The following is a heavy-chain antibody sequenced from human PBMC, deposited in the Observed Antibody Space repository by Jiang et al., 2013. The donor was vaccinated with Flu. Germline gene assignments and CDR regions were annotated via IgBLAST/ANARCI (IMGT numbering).Heavy chain of an antibody. CDR1: GYTLTDLS. CDR3: STDQTHYYDTSDYYDLKS. V-gene: IGHV1-24*01. D-gene: IGHD3-22*01. Sequence: GAEVKKPGASVKVSCTVSGYTLTDLSMHWVRQAPGKGLEWMGGFDPEDGEAIYAQKFQGRVTMTEDTSTDTAYMELSSLRSEDTAVYYCSTDQTHYYDTSDYYDLKSWGQGTLVTVSS. CDR2: FDPEDGEA. J-gene: IGHJ4*02.